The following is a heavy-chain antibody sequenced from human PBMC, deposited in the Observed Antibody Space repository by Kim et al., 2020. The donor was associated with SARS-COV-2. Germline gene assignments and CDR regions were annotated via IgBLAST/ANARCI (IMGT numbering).Heavy chain of an antibody. CDR1: GFTFSSYG. D-gene: IGHD2-2*01. V-gene: IGHV3-30*18. CDR3: AKDRGIVVVPAAIAYYFDY. Sequence: GGSLRLSCAASGFTFSSYGMHWVRQAPGKGLEWVAVISYDGSNKYYADSVKGRFTISRDNSKNTLYLQMNSLRAEDTAVYYCAKDRGIVVVPAAIAYYFDYWGQGTLVTVSS. J-gene: IGHJ4*02. CDR2: ISYDGSNK.